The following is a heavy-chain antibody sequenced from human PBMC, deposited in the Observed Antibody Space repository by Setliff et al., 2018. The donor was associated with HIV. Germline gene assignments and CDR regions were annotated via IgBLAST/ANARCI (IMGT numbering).Heavy chain of an antibody. D-gene: IGHD5-18*01. Sequence: SETLSLTCTVSGGSIINNFWSWIRLPPGKGLEYIGYIYYSGNTDYNPSLKSRVTISVDTSRSQFSLKLSSVTAADTAVYYCARSPGVDTNMAFDYWGQGMLVTAPQ. CDR2: IYYSGNT. CDR3: ARSPGVDTNMAFDY. V-gene: IGHV4-59*01. CDR1: GGSIINNF. J-gene: IGHJ4*02.